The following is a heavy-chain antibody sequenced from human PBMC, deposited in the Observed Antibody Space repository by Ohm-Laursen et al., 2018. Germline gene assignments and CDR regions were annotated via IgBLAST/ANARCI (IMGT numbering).Heavy chain of an antibody. CDR1: GYTFTSYY. CDR2: INPSGGST. V-gene: IGHV1-46*01. J-gene: IGHJ4*02. Sequence: SSVKVSCKASGYTFTSYYMHWVRQAPGQGLEWMGIINPSGGSTSYAQKFQGRVTMTRDTSTSTVYMELSSLRSEDTAVYYCAREDPQGVTWSYWGQGTLVTVSS. D-gene: IGHD2-21*02. CDR3: AREDPQGVTWSY.